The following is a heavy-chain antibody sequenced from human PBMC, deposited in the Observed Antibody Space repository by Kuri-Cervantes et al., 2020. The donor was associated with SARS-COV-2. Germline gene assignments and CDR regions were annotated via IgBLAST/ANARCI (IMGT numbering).Heavy chain of an antibody. J-gene: IGHJ6*02. CDR3: AKVSYDSSGRYYYHYDMEV. CDR2: ITHTGATT. Sequence: LSLTCAASAFTFSSYAMNWVRQAPGKGLEWVSTITHTGATTYYVDSVKGRFTISRDNSKNTLYLQMNSLRAEDTAVYYCAKVSYDSSGRYYYHYDMEVWGQGTTVTVSS. D-gene: IGHD3-22*01. CDR1: AFTFSSYA. V-gene: IGHV3-23*01.